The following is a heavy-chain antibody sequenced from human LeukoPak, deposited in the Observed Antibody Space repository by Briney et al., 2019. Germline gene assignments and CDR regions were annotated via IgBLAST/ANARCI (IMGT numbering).Heavy chain of an antibody. CDR2: IYYSGST. J-gene: IGHJ4*02. CDR3: ARVGWPQIDAFDF. Sequence: PSETLSLTCTVSSGSISSYYWSWIRQPPGKGLEWIGYIYYSGSTNYNPSLKSRVTISVDTSKNQFSLKLSSVTAADTAVYYCARVGWPQIDAFDFCGQGTLVTVSS. V-gene: IGHV4-59*01. D-gene: IGHD2-15*01. CDR1: SGSISSYY.